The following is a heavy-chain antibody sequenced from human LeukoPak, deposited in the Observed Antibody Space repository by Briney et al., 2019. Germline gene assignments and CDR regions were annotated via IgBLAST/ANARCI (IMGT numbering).Heavy chain of an antibody. V-gene: IGHV3-66*01. J-gene: IGHJ4*02. CDR1: GFTVSSNY. Sequence: PGGSLRLSCAASGFTVSSNYMNWVRQAPGKGPEWVSMIYSGGNTFYTDSVKGRFIISRDNSKNTLDLQMNSLRAEDTAVYYCARVPVGSYSFDYWGQGTLVTVSS. CDR2: IYSGGNT. D-gene: IGHD1-26*01. CDR3: ARVPVGSYSFDY.